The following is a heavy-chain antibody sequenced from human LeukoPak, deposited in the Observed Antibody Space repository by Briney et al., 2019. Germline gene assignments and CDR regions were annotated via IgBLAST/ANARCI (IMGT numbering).Heavy chain of an antibody. CDR2: IWYDGSNK. J-gene: IGHJ5*02. CDR1: GFTFSSYG. Sequence: GGALRLSCAAPGFTFSSYGMRWVRQAPGKGVGRVAVIWYDGSNKYYADSVKGRFTISRDNSKNTLYLQMNSLRAEDTAVYYCARDGSFWSGYSLFDPWGQGTLVTVSS. D-gene: IGHD3-3*01. CDR3: ARDGSFWSGYSLFDP. V-gene: IGHV3-33*01.